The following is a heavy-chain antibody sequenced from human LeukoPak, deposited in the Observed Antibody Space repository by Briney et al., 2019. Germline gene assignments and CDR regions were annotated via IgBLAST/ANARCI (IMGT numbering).Heavy chain of an antibody. D-gene: IGHD3-9*01. CDR1: GYTLTELS. J-gene: IGHJ5*02. V-gene: IGHV1-24*01. CDR3: ATQILTGYTNWFDP. CDR2: FDPEDGET. Sequence: ASVKVSCKVSGYTLTELSMHWVRQAPGKGLEWMGGFDPEDGETIYAQKFQGRVTMTEDTSTDTAYMELSSLRSEDTAVYYCATQILTGYTNWFDPWGQGTLVTVSS.